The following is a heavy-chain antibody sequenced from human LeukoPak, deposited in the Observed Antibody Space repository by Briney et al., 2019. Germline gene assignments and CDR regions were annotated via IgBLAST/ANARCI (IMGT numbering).Heavy chain of an antibody. V-gene: IGHV3-48*01. D-gene: IGHD5-24*01. CDR1: GFTFDDYG. J-gene: IGHJ3*01. Sequence: GGSLRLSRAASGFTFDDYGMSWVRQAPGKGLEWVSYISSSSSTIYYADSVKGRFTIPRDNAKNSLYLQMNSLRAEDTAVYYCARDRDLEGLWGQGTMVTVSS. CDR3: ARDRDLEGL. CDR2: ISSSSSTI.